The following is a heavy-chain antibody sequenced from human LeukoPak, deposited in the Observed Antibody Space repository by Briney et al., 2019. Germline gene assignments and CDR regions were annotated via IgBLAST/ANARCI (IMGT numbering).Heavy chain of an antibody. V-gene: IGHV4-59*01. CDR3: ARSVLGYSYGLHIDY. CDR2: IHYRGST. Sequence: PSETLSLTCTVSGGSISSYYWSWLRQSPGEGLEWIGYIHYRGSTNYNPSLKSRVTISVDTYKNQFSLKLSSLTAADTAVYYCARSVLGYSYGLHIDYWGQGTLVTVSS. CDR1: GGSISSYY. J-gene: IGHJ4*02. D-gene: IGHD5-18*01.